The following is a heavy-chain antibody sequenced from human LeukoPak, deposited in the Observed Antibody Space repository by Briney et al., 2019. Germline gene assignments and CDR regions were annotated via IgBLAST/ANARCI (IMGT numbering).Heavy chain of an antibody. J-gene: IGHJ4*02. CDR3: ARDRSSGWSY. D-gene: IGHD6-19*01. V-gene: IGHV1-69*05. Sequence: SVKVSCKASGGTFSSYAISWVRQAPGKGLEWMGGIIPIFGTANYAQKFQGRVTITTDESTSTAYMELSSLRSEDTAVYYCARDRSSGWSYWGQGTLVTVSS. CDR1: GGTFSSYA. CDR2: IIPIFGTA.